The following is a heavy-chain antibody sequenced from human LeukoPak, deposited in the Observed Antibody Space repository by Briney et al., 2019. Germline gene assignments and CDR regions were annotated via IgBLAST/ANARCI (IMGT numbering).Heavy chain of an antibody. CDR2: INHSRST. CDR3: ARGRDGYNSNWFDP. V-gene: IGHV4-34*01. CDR1: GGSFSGYY. Sequence: SETLSLTCAVYGGSFSGYYWSWIRQPPGKGLEWIGEINHSRSTNYNPSLKSRVTISVDTSKNQFSLKLSSVTAADTAVYYCARGRDGYNSNWFDPWGQGTLVTVSS. J-gene: IGHJ5*02. D-gene: IGHD5-24*01.